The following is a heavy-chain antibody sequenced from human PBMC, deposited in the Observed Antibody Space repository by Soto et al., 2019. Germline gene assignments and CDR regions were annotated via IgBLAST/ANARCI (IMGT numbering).Heavy chain of an antibody. CDR3: AKLGGIAAPGSPSYSNCFDP. J-gene: IGHJ5*02. V-gene: IGHV5-51*01. Sequence: GESLKISCKAFGYTFTNYWIGWVRQMPGKGLEWMGIIYPGNSDTKYSPSFQGQVTISADKSINTAYLQWNSLQASDTAMYYFAKLGGIAAPGSPSYSNCFDPGGRGPLVTVSS. D-gene: IGHD6-13*01. CDR2: IYPGNSDT. CDR1: GYTFTNYW.